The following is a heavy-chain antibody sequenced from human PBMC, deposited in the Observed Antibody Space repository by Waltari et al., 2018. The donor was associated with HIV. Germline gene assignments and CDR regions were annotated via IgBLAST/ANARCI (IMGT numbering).Heavy chain of an antibody. CDR3: AREAGSGYYYVLDY. Sequence: QVQLVQSGAEVKKPGASVKVSCKASGYTFTSYDINWVRQATGQGLEWMGWRNPSRGNTGYAQKFPGRVTMTMNMSISTAYMELSSLGSEDTAVYYCAREAGSGYYYVLDYWGQGTLVTVSS. V-gene: IGHV1-8*01. D-gene: IGHD3-22*01. J-gene: IGHJ4*02. CDR2: RNPSRGNT. CDR1: GYTFTSYD.